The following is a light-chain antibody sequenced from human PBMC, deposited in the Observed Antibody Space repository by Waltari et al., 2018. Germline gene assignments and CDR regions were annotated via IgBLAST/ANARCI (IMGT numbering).Light chain of an antibody. CDR3: QAWDSSAYV. CDR1: KLGDKY. J-gene: IGLJ1*01. V-gene: IGLV3-1*01. CDR2: QDS. Sequence: SYELTQPPSVSVSPGQTASITCSGDKLGDKYACWYQQKPGQSPVLGIYQDSKLPSGIPERFSGSNSGNTATLTISGTQAMDEADYYCQAWDSSAYVFGTGTKVTVL.